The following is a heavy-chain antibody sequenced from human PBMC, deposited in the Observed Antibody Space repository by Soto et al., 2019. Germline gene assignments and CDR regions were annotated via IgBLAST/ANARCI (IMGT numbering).Heavy chain of an antibody. D-gene: IGHD3-16*01. CDR2: IYHSGST. J-gene: IGHJ5*01. Sequence: SETLSLTCAVSGGSISSGGYSWSWIRQPPGKGLECIGYIYHSGSTYYNPSLKSRVTISVDRSNNQLSLQLNSVAPDDTAVYYCARLIGNSWLDSWGQGTLVTVSS. CDR1: GGSISSGGYS. CDR3: ARLIGNSWLDS. V-gene: IGHV4-30-2*01.